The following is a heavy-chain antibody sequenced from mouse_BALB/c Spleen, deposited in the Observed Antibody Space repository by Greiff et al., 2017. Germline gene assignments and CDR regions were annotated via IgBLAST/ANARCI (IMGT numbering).Heavy chain of an antibody. CDR2: IDPYNGGT. J-gene: IGHJ4*01. Sequence: VQLQQSGPELVKPGASVKVSCKASGYAFTSYNMYWVKQSHGKSLEWIGYIDPYNGGTSYNQKFKGKATLTVDKSSSTAYMHLNSLTSEDSAVYYCARRVLYDGYYGGSYYAMDYWGQGTSVTVSS. CDR1: GYAFTSYN. CDR3: ARRVLYDGYYGGSYYAMDY. V-gene: IGHV1S135*01. D-gene: IGHD2-3*01.